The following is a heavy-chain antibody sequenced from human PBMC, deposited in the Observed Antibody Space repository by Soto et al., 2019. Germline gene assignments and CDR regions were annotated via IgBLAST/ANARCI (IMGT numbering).Heavy chain of an antibody. CDR2: IIPIFGTA. Sequence: QVQLVQSGAEVKKPGSSVKVSCKASGGTFSSYAVSWVRQAPGQGLEWMGGIIPIFGTANYAQKFQGRVTITADNSTSTAYMELSRLRSEDTAVYYCAGGITKKMATIHAYFDYLGQGPLVTVSS. CDR3: AGGITKKMATIHAYFDY. D-gene: IGHD1-20*01. CDR1: GGTFSSYA. V-gene: IGHV1-69*06. J-gene: IGHJ4*02.